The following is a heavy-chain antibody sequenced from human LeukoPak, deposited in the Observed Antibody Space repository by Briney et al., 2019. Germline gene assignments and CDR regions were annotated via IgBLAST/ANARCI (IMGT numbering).Heavy chain of an antibody. D-gene: IGHD6-13*01. J-gene: IGHJ6*03. CDR1: GGSISSSSYY. CDR3: ATRGEYSSSWYYYYYYMDV. Sequence: SETLSLTCTVSGGSISSSSYYWGWIRQPPGKGLEWIGSIYYSGSTYYNPSLKSRVTISVDTSKNQFSLKLSSVTAADTAVYYCATRGEYSSSWYYYYYYMDVWGKGTTVTVSS. V-gene: IGHV4-39*07. CDR2: IYYSGST.